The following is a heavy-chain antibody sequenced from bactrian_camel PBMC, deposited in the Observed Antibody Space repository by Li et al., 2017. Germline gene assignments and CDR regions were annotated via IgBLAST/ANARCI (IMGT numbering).Heavy chain of an antibody. CDR2: IWIGGAT. CDR3: AARVGAYWRDWSEATH. D-gene: IGHD5*01. J-gene: IGHJ4*01. Sequence: HVQLVESGGGSVQAGESVRLSCTAPGFTSDTCGMHWYRQAPGREREWVASIWIGGATVYADSVARRFTISQDNAKKTVYLQMNSLKPDDTAMYYCAARVGAYWRDWSEATHWGQGTQVTVS. CDR1: GFTSDTCG. V-gene: IGHV3S55*01.